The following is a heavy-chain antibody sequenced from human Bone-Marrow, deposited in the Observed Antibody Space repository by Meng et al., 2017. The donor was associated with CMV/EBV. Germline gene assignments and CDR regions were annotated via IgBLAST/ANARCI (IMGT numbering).Heavy chain of an antibody. J-gene: IGHJ6*02. CDR2: IMPILGMA. V-gene: IGHV1-69*04. CDR1: GDTFQRYS. CDR3: ARDRRANYDYYGMDV. Sequence: SVKVSCKASGDTFQRYSITWVRQAPGQGLEWLGRIMPILGMANHAQSLQGRVTITADKSTSTSYLELSGLTSGDTATYYCARDRRANYDYYGMDVWGQGTSVTVSS.